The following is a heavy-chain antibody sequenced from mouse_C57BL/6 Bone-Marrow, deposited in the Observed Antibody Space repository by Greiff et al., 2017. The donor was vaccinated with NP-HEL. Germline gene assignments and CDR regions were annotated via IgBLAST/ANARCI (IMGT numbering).Heavy chain of an antibody. CDR2: INPNNGGT. CDR3: ARTLYYYGSSPYWYFDV. Sequence: EVQLQQSGPELVKPGASVKISCKASGYTFTDYYMNWVKQSHGKSLEWIGDINPNNGGTSYNQKFKGKATLTVDKSSSTAYMELRSLTSEDSAVYYCARTLYYYGSSPYWYFDVWGTGTTVTVSS. CDR1: GYTFTDYY. J-gene: IGHJ1*03. V-gene: IGHV1-26*01. D-gene: IGHD1-1*01.